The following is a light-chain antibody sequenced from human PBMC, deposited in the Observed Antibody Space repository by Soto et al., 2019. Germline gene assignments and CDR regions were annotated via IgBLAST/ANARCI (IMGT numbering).Light chain of an antibody. CDR1: SSDVGSYNY. V-gene: IGLV2-11*01. J-gene: IGLJ1*01. CDR3: CSYAGSYTLYV. Sequence: QSVLTQPRSVSWSPGQSVTISCAGTSSDVGSYNYVSWYQQHPGKAPKLMIYDVSKRPSGVPDRFSGSKSGNTASLTISGLHAQDEADYYCCSYAGSYTLYVFGTGTKATVL. CDR2: DVS.